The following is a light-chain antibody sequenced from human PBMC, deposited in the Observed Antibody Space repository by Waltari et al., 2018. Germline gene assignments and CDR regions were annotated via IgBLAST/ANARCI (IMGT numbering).Light chain of an antibody. CDR3: QQYNIWPPLT. Sequence: EIVMTQSPATLSVSPGERVSLSCRASQTVRTNLAWYQQKPGQSPRLLIYGESTRAPGVPAKFSGSGSGTEFTLVISSLQSEDLAVYYCQQYNIWPPLTFGGGTKLEIK. V-gene: IGKV3-15*01. CDR1: QTVRTN. CDR2: GES. J-gene: IGKJ4*01.